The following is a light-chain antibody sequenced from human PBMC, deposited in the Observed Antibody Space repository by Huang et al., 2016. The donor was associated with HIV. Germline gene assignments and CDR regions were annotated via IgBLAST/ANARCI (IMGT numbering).Light chain of an antibody. CDR2: GAA. J-gene: IGKJ2*01. CDR3: QQYGSSPPYT. V-gene: IGKV3-20*01. Sequence: EIVLTQSPGTLSLSPGERATLSCRASQSVSSNYLAWYQQKPGQAPRLLIYGAASRSTCVPDRCSGSESGTDFTLTISRLEPEDFAVYYCQQYGSSPPYTFGQGTKLEIK. CDR1: QSVSSNY.